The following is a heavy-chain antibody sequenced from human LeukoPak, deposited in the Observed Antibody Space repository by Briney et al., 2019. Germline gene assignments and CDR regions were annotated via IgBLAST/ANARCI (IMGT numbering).Heavy chain of an antibody. D-gene: IGHD1-14*01. CDR2: ISYDGSNK. V-gene: IGHV3-30*04. CDR1: GFTFSSYA. Sequence: PGRSLRLSCAASGFTFSSYAMHWVRQAPGKGLEWVAVISYDGSNKYYADSVKGRFTISRDNSKNTLYLQMNSLRAEDTAVYYCARGPNRELDVWGKGTTVTISS. CDR3: ARGPNRELDV. J-gene: IGHJ6*04.